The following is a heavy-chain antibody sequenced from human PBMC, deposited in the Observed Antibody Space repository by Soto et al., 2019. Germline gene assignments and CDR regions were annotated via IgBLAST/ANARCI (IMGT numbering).Heavy chain of an antibody. J-gene: IGHJ3*02. V-gene: IGHV4-39*01. CDR3: ARLSGNAFDI. Sequence: QLQLQESGPGLLKPSETLSLTCSVSGGSISSSSYNWDWIRQPPGKRLEWIGTIYYNGDTNYNSPLKTRATISVDASDYQFSLKLSSVTAADTSIYYCARLSGNAFDIWGHGTMVTVSP. CDR2: IYYNGDT. CDR1: GGSISSSSYN.